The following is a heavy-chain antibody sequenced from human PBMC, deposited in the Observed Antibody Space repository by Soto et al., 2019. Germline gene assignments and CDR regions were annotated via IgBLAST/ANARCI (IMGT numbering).Heavy chain of an antibody. J-gene: IGHJ4*02. V-gene: IGHV3-33*05. CDR2: ILSDGNTK. D-gene: IGHD3-22*01. Sequence: QVQLVESGGGVVQPGRSLRLSCAASGFTFTNYAMHWVRQAPGKGLEWVALILSDGNTKYYADSEKGRLTISRDNSENTVFLQMNSLRAEDTAVYYCARGVMGISYESSGFEYWGQGALVTVSS. CDR3: ARGVMGISYESSGFEY. CDR1: GFTFTNYA.